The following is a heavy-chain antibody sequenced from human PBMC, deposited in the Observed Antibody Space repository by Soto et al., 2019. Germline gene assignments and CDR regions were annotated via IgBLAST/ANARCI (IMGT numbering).Heavy chain of an antibody. Sequence: QLQLQESGPGLVKPSETLSLTCTVSGGSISSSSYYWGWIRQPPGKGLEWIGSIYYSGSTYYNPSLKSRVTISVDTSKTQFSLKLSSVTAADTAVYYCARPYYYDSSGYIPYWGQGTLVTVSS. V-gene: IGHV4-39*01. D-gene: IGHD3-22*01. CDR1: GGSISSSSYY. J-gene: IGHJ4*02. CDR2: IYYSGST. CDR3: ARPYYYDSSGYIPY.